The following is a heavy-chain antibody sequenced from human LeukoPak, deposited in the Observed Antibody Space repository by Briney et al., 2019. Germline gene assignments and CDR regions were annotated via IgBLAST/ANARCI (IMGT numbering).Heavy chain of an antibody. J-gene: IGHJ4*02. Sequence: PGASLRLSCAASGFTFSSYAMSWVRQAPGKGLDWVSAIDGSGANTFYADSVKGRFTIPRDNSKNTLYLQMNSLRAEDTALYFCVKRTVAGQFDYWGQGTLVTVSS. V-gene: IGHV3-23*01. CDR2: IDGSGANT. D-gene: IGHD6-19*01. CDR1: GFTFSSYA. CDR3: VKRTVAGQFDY.